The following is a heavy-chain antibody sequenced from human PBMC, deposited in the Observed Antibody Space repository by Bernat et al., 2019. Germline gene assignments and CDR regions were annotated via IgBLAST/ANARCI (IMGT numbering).Heavy chain of an antibody. CDR3: AKCNWNDERGAFDV. J-gene: IGHJ3*01. V-gene: IGHV3-23*01. CDR1: GFIFSGYV. Sequence: EMQLLESGGDLVQPGGSLRLSCAASGFIFSGYVMNWVRQAPGKGLEWVSAISDGGGTTYYADSVKGRFTISRDNSKKTLYMQMNSLRAEDTAVYYCAKCNWNDERGAFDVWGQGTMVTVSS. D-gene: IGHD1-20*01. CDR2: ISDGGGTT.